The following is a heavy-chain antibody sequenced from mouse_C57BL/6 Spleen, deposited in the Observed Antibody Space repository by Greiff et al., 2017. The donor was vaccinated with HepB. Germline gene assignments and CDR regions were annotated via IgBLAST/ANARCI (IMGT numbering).Heavy chain of an antibody. CDR2: ISSGVDYI. Sequence: DVQLVESGEGLVKPGGSLKLSCAASGFTFSSYAMSWVRQTPEKRLEWVAYISSGVDYIYYADTVKGRFTISRDNARNTLYLQMSSLKSEDTAMYYCTRGGTWYFDVWGTGTTVTVSS. CDR1: GFTFSSYA. D-gene: IGHD2-14*01. V-gene: IGHV5-9-1*02. CDR3: TRGGTWYFDV. J-gene: IGHJ1*03.